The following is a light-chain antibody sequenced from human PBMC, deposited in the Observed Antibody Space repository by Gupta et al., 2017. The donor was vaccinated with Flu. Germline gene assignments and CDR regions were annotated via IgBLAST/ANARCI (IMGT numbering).Light chain of an antibody. Sequence: LSASVGDVVTITCRASQGSGNSFAWYQQKPGKVPKLLIYAASTLHSGVPSRFRGSGSGTDFTLTINGLQPEDVATYYCQGGTFGQGTKVEIK. CDR2: AAS. J-gene: IGKJ1*01. CDR3: QGGT. V-gene: IGKV1-27*01. CDR1: QGSGNS.